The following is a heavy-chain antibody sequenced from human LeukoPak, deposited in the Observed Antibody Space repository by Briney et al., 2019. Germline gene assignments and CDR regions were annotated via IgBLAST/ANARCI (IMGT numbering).Heavy chain of an antibody. V-gene: IGHV3-53*01. CDR2: IYSGGST. CDR3: ARDGTYDSSGYIGN. J-gene: IGHJ4*02. Sequence: GGSPRLSCAASGFTVSSNYMSWVRQAPGRGLEWVSVIYSGGSTYYADSVKGQFTISRDNSKNTLYLQMNSLRAEDTAVYYCARDGTYDSSGYIGNWGQGTLVTVSS. D-gene: IGHD3-22*01. CDR1: GFTVSSNY.